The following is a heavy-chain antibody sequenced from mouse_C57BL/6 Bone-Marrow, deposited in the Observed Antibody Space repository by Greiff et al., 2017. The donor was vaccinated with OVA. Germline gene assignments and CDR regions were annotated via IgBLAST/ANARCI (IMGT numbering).Heavy chain of an antibody. CDR1: GFTFSSYA. Sequence: EVKLVESGGGLVKPGGSLKLSCAASGFTFSSYAMSWVRQTPEKRLEWVATISDGGSYTYYPDNVKGRFTISRDNAKNNLYLQMSHLKSEDTAMYYCARDPYDGYAMDYWGQGTSVTVAS. CDR3: ARDPYDGYAMDY. J-gene: IGHJ4*01. D-gene: IGHD2-3*01. CDR2: ISDGGSYT. V-gene: IGHV5-4*01.